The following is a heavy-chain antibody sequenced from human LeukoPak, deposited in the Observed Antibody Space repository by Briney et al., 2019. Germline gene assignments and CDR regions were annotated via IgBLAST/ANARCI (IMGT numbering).Heavy chain of an antibody. CDR1: GYSVSSGYF. J-gene: IGHJ6*03. V-gene: IGHV4-38-2*02. CDR3: ARDTDYYYYMDV. CDR2: MYHTGTT. Sequence: SETLSLTCTVSGYSVSSGYFWGWIRQPPGKRLEWIGNMYHTGTTYYNPSLKSRVTISVDTSKNQFSLKLSSVTAADTAVYYCARDTDYYYYMDVWGKGTTVTISS.